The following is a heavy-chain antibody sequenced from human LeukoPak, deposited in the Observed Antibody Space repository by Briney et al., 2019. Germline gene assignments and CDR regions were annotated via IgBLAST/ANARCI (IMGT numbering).Heavy chain of an antibody. CDR1: GFTFSNYA. J-gene: IGHJ6*02. V-gene: IGHV3-23*01. CDR3: AKGYPYYFYAMDV. Sequence: PGESLRLSCAASGFTFSNYAMIWVRQAPGKGLEWVSAITGTSGATYYADSVKGRFTISRDNSKNTLYLQMNSLRADDTAVYYCAKGYPYYFYAMDVWGQGTTVTVS. CDR2: ITGTSGAT. D-gene: IGHD1-14*01.